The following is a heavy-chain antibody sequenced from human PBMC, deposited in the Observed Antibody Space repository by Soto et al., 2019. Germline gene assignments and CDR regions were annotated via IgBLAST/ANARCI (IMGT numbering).Heavy chain of an antibody. D-gene: IGHD6-13*01. CDR2: VYYSDGT. V-gene: IGHV4-59*01. CDR1: GGSIGSYY. J-gene: IGHJ6*02. Sequence: SETLSLTCTVTGGSIGSYYWSWIRQSPGRGLEWIGCVYYSDGTNYNPSLKSRATMSMDKSNNQFSLRLRSVTAVDTAVYYCARTESSSWSFFYYGMDVWGQGTTVT. CDR3: ARTESSSWSFFYYGMDV.